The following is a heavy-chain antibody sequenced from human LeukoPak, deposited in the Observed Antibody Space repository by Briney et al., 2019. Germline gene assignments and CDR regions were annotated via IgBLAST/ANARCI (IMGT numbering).Heavy chain of an antibody. D-gene: IGHD3-3*01. Sequence: SETLSLTCTVSGGSISSGSYYWSWIRQPAGKGLEWIGRIYTSGSTNYNPSLKSRVTISVDTSKNQFSLKLSSVTAADTAVYYCARVTIFGVTPGYMDVWGKGTTVTVSS. V-gene: IGHV4-61*02. CDR3: ARVTIFGVTPGYMDV. CDR2: IYTSGST. CDR1: GGSISSGSYY. J-gene: IGHJ6*03.